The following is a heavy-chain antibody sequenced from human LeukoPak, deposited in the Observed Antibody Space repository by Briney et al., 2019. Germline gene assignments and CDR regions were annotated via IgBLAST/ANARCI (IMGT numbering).Heavy chain of an antibody. V-gene: IGHV3-33*01. Sequence: GGSLRLSCAASGFTFSSYGMHWVRQAPGKGLEWVAVIWYDGSNKYYADSVKGRFTISRDNSKNTLYLQMNSLRAEDTAVYYCARDPLRYFDWLLYPSSYYYYGMDVWGQGTTVTVSS. J-gene: IGHJ6*02. CDR1: GFTFSSYG. D-gene: IGHD3-9*01. CDR3: ARDPLRYFDWLLYPSSYYYYGMDV. CDR2: IWYDGSNK.